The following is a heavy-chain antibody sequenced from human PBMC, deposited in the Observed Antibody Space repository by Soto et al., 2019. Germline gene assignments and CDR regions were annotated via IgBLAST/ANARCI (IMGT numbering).Heavy chain of an antibody. CDR1: GFTFRDYA. CDR2: VSHDGRNT. Sequence: GGSLRLSCAASGFTFRDYAMHWVRQAQGKGLEWVAVVSHDGRNTHYADSVKGRFTISRDSSKNTVSLEMTSLRAEDTAVYYCAKGGRQWLVTSDFNYWGQGALVTVSS. CDR3: AKGGRQWLVTSDFNY. V-gene: IGHV3-30*18. J-gene: IGHJ4*02. D-gene: IGHD6-19*01.